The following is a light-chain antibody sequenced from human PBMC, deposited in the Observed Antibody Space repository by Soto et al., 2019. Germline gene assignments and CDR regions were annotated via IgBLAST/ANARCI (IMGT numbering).Light chain of an antibody. CDR3: HQRSNWPLT. J-gene: IGKJ4*01. CDR2: DAS. CDR1: QSVSSY. V-gene: IGKV3-11*01. Sequence: ETVLTQSPATLSLSPWERATLSCRASQSVSSYLAWYQQKPGQAPRLLIYDASNRATGIPARFSGSGSGTDFTLTISSLEPEDFAVYYCHQRSNWPLTFSGGTKVDIK.